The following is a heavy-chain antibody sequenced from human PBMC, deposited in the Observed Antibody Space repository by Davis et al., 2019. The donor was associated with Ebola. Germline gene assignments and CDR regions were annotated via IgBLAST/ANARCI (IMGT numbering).Heavy chain of an antibody. Sequence: MPSETLSLTCAVYGGSFSGYYWSWIRQPPGKGLEWIGEINHSGSTNYNPSLKSRVTISVDTSKNQFSLKLSSVTAADTAVYYCASFGSEYYDFWSGLGSRGFWEEDVWGQGTTVTVSS. CDR3: ASFGSEYYDFWSGLGSRGFWEEDV. V-gene: IGHV4-34*01. CDR2: INHSGST. CDR1: GGSFSGYY. D-gene: IGHD3-3*01. J-gene: IGHJ6*02.